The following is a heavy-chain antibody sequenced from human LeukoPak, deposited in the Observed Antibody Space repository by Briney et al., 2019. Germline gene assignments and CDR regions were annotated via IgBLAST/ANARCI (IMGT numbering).Heavy chain of an antibody. Sequence: SGGSLRLSCAASGFTFSSYGMHWVRQAPGKGLEWVAVIWYDGNNRFYADSVKGRFTISRDNSKNTLYLQMNSLRAEDTAVYFCARDVEGTIDYWGQGTLVTVSS. V-gene: IGHV3-33*01. D-gene: IGHD1-26*01. CDR2: IWYDGNNR. CDR3: ARDVEGTIDY. J-gene: IGHJ4*02. CDR1: GFTFSSYG.